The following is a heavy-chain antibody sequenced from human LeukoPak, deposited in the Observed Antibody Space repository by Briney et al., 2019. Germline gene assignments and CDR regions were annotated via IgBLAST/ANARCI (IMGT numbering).Heavy chain of an antibody. CDR1: GFTFDDYA. CDR3: AKAYCSSTSCYGDYFDY. J-gene: IGHJ4*02. CDR2: ISWNSGSI. Sequence: TGGSLRLSCAASGFTFDDYAMHWVRQAPGKGLEWVSGISWNSGSIGYADSVKGRSTISRDNAKNSLYLQMNSLRAEDTALYYCAKAYCSSTSCYGDYFDYWGQGTLVTVSS. D-gene: IGHD2-2*01. V-gene: IGHV3-9*01.